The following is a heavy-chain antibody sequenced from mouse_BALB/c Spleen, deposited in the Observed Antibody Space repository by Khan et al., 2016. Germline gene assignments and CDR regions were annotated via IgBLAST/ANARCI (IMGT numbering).Heavy chain of an antibody. Sequence: QVQLKESGPGLVAPSQSLSITCTVSGFSLTGYGVNWVRQPPGKGLEWLGKIWGDGRTDYNSALKSRVSISKDNSKSQVFLKMNSLQTDDTANYYCSSDYDVFAYWGQGTLVIVSA. CDR2: IWGDGRT. D-gene: IGHD2-12*01. J-gene: IGHJ3*01. V-gene: IGHV2-6-7*01. CDR1: GFSLTGYG. CDR3: SSDYDVFAY.